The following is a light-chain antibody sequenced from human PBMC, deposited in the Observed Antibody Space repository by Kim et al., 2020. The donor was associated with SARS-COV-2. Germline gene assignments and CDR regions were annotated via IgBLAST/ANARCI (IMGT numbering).Light chain of an antibody. Sequence: CTLSSGYSNYKVDWYQQRPGKGPRFVMRVGTGGIVGSKGDGIPDRFSVLGSGLNRYLTIKNIQEEDESDYHCGADHGSGTNLFVVFGGGTQLTVL. J-gene: IGLJ2*01. V-gene: IGLV9-49*02. CDR1: SGYSNYK. CDR3: GADHGSGTNLFVV. CDR2: VGTGGIVG.